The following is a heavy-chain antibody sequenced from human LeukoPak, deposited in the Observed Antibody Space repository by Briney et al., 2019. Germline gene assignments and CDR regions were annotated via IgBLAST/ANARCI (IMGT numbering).Heavy chain of an antibody. Sequence: SGGSLRLSCAASGFTFSTYGMHWVRQAPGKGLEWVSYISSTSVTIYYADSVKGRFTISRDDSKNTLYLQMNSLKTEDTAVYYCTTESAVVVAAHDYWGQGTLVTVSS. V-gene: IGHV3-48*01. J-gene: IGHJ4*02. CDR1: GFTFSTYG. D-gene: IGHD2-15*01. CDR3: TTESAVVVAAHDY. CDR2: ISSTSVTI.